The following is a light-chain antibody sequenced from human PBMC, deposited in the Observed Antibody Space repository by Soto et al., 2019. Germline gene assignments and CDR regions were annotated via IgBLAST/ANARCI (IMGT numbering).Light chain of an antibody. CDR1: QSVSSSY. V-gene: IGKV3-20*01. CDR3: QQFSSYPLT. CDR2: DAS. J-gene: IGKJ4*01. Sequence: EILLTQSPCTLSLSQGERATLSCRASQSVSSSYLAWYQQKPGQAPRLLIYDASSRATGIPDRFSGGGSGTDFTLTISRLEPEDFAVYYCQQFSSYPLTFGGGTKVDIK.